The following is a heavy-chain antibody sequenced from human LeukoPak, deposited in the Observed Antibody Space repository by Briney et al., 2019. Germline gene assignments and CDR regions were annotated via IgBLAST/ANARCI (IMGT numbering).Heavy chain of an antibody. CDR1: GFTFSDYA. Sequence: TGGSLRLSCAASGFTFSDYALNWVRQAPGKGLEWVSTISISGGSTFYRDSVKGRFTISRDNSKNTLYLQMNSLRAEDTAVYYCAKDFQSSGYENRWEYWGQGTLVTVSS. CDR3: AKDFQSSGYENRWEY. CDR2: ISISGGST. D-gene: IGHD5-12*01. J-gene: IGHJ4*02. V-gene: IGHV3-23*01.